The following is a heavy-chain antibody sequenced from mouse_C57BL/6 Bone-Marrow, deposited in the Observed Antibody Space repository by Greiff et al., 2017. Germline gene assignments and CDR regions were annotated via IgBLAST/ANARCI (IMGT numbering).Heavy chain of an antibody. D-gene: IGHD1-1*01. CDR2: IYPGDGDT. V-gene: IGHV1-82*01. CDR3: ARAPYYGSSYPDY. J-gene: IGHJ2*01. Sequence: GASVKISCKASGYAFSSSWMNWVKQRPGKGLEWIGRIYPGDGDTNYNGKFKGKATLTADKSSSTAYMQLSSLTSEDSAVYFCARAPYYGSSYPDYWGQGTTLTVSS. CDR1: GYAFSSSW.